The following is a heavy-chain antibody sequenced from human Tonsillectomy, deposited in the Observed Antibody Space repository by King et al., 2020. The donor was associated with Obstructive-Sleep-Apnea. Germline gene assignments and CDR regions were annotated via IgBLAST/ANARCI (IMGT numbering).Heavy chain of an antibody. J-gene: IGHJ6*02. CDR2: IIPTLGIV. Sequence: VQLVQSGAEVKKPGSSVKVSCKASGGTFSSYVISWVRQAPGQGLEWMGGIIPTLGIVNNAQKFQGRFTISADKSTTTAYMELSSLRSEDTAVYYWARAGVGATTVYHYYGMDVWGQGTTVTVSS. CDR3: ARAGVGATTVYHYYGMDV. D-gene: IGHD1-26*01. CDR1: GGTFSSYV. V-gene: IGHV1-69*04.